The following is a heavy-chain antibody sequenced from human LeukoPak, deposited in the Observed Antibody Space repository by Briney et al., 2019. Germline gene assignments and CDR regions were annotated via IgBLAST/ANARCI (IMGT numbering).Heavy chain of an antibody. CDR2: ISAYNGNT. D-gene: IGHD3-22*01. CDR3: ARLHYCDSSGYWFDY. V-gene: IGHV1-18*01. CDR1: GYTFTSYG. Sequence: ASVKVSCKASGYTFTSYGISWVRQAPGQGLEWMGWISAYNGNTNYAQKLQGGVSMTTDTSTSTAYMELRSLRSDDTAVYYCARLHYCDSSGYWFDYWGQGTLVTVSS. J-gene: IGHJ4*02.